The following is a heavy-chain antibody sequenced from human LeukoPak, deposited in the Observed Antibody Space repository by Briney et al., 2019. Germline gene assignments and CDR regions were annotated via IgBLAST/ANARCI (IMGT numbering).Heavy chain of an antibody. Sequence: SVKVSCKASGGTFSSYAISWVRQAPGQGLEWTGGIIPIFGTANYAQKFQGRVTITADESTSTAYMELSSLRSEDTAVYYCARAGRQLLYTGIDYWGQGTLVTVSS. D-gene: IGHD2-2*02. CDR2: IIPIFGTA. J-gene: IGHJ4*02. CDR1: GGTFSSYA. V-gene: IGHV1-69*13. CDR3: ARAGRQLLYTGIDY.